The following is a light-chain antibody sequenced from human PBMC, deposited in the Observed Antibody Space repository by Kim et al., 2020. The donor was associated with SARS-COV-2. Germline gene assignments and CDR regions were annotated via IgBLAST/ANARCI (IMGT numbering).Light chain of an antibody. CDR3: SSYTNTNNLV. CDR2: EVN. J-gene: IGLJ2*01. V-gene: IGLV2-8*01. CDR1: SSDVGGHYY. Sequence: GQLCTIPCTGTSSDVGGHYYVCWYRQHPGKAPKLLIFEVNKRPSGVPDRFSGSKSGNTASLTVSGLQAEDEADYYCSSYTNTNNLVFGGGTQLTVL.